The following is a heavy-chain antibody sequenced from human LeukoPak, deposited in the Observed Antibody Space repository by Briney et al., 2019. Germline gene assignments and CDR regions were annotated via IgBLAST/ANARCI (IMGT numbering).Heavy chain of an antibody. Sequence: GGSLRLSCAASGFSLSSYWMSWVRQAPGNELEWVANIKQDGSEKYYGDSVKGRFTISGDNAKNSLYLQMNSLRAEDTAVYYCARWDSGNYYGIGDWGQGTLVTVSS. CDR3: ARWDSGNYYGIGD. V-gene: IGHV3-7*04. CDR2: IKQDGSEK. CDR1: GFSLSSYW. J-gene: IGHJ4*02. D-gene: IGHD1-26*01.